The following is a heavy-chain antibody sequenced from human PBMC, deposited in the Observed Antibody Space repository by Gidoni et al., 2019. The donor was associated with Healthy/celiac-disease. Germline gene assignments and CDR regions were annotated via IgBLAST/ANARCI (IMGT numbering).Heavy chain of an antibody. V-gene: IGHV3-23*01. D-gene: IGHD2-8*02. CDR2: IRGSGGST. J-gene: IGHJ4*02. Sequence: EVQLLESGGGLVQPGGSLRLSCAASGFPFSSYARSWVRQAPGTGLGWVSAIRGSGGSTYYADSVKGRFTISRDNSKNTLYLQMNSLRAEDTAVYYCAKGLDRLLVFDYWGQGTLVTVSS. CDR1: GFPFSSYA. CDR3: AKGLDRLLVFDY.